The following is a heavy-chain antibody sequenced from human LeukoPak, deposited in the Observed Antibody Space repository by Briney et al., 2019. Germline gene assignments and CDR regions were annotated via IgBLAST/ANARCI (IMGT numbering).Heavy chain of an antibody. Sequence: SETLSLTCAVYGGSFNGYYWSWIRQPPGKGLEWIGEINHSGSTNYNPSLKSRVTISVDTSKNQFSLKLSSVTAADTAVYYCARWGSGWLGTYYYYGMDVWGQGTTVTVSS. CDR1: GGSFNGYY. V-gene: IGHV4-34*01. J-gene: IGHJ6*02. CDR3: ARWGSGWLGTYYYYGMDV. D-gene: IGHD6-19*01. CDR2: INHSGST.